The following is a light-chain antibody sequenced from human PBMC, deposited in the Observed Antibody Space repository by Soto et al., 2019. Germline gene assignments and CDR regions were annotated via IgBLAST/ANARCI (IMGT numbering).Light chain of an antibody. Sequence: EIVLTQSPGTLSLSPGERATLSCRASQSVSSSYLAWYQQKPGQAPRLLIYGASSRATGIPDRFSGSGSGTDFTLTIIRLEPEDFAVYYWQQYGSSPPMYTFGQVTKLEIK. J-gene: IGKJ2*01. CDR3: QQYGSSPPMYT. CDR2: GAS. V-gene: IGKV3-20*01. CDR1: QSVSSSY.